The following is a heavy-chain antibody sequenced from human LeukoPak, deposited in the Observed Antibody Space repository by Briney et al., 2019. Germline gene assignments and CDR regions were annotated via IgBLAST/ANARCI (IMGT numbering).Heavy chain of an antibody. Sequence: GGSLRLSCAASGFTFSSYAMSWVRQAPGKGLEWVSAISGSGGSTYYADSVKGRFPISRDNAKNTLYLQMNSLRAENTAVYYCAKVPRVIVDESYFDYGGQGTLVTVSS. J-gene: IGHJ4*02. CDR2: ISGSGGST. CDR3: AKVPRVIVDESYFDY. CDR1: GFTFSSYA. V-gene: IGHV3-23*01. D-gene: IGHD3-22*01.